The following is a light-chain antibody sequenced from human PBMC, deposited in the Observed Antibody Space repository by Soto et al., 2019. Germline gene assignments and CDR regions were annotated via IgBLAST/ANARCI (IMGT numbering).Light chain of an antibody. V-gene: IGLV2-23*01. Sequence: QSVMSHPASVSGSPGQSITIRCPRASGDVGSYTLVSWYQQHPGKAPKFMIYEGSKRPSGVSNRFSGYKSGNTASLTISGLQAEDGADYYCCSYTGSSTFYVFGTGTKVTVL. CDR3: CSYTGSSTFYV. J-gene: IGLJ1*01. CDR1: SGDVGSYTL. CDR2: EGS.